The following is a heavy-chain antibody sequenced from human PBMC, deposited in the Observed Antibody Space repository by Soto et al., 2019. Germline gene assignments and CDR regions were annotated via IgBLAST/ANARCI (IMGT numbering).Heavy chain of an antibody. CDR1: GFTFSSYA. CDR3: ALDAHDGERGRYYYDSSGYPMGY. D-gene: IGHD3-22*01. Sequence: EVQLLESGGGLVQPGGSLRLSCAASGFTFSSYAMSWVRQAPGKGLEWVSAISGSGGSTYYADSVKGRFTISRDNSKNTLYLQMNSLRAEDTAVYYCALDAHDGERGRYYYDSSGYPMGYWGQGTLVTVSS. CDR2: ISGSGGST. V-gene: IGHV3-23*01. J-gene: IGHJ4*02.